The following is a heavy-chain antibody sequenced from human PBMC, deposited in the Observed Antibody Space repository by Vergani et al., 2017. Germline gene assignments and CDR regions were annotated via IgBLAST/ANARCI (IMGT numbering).Heavy chain of an antibody. Sequence: EVQLVESGGGLVQPGRSLRLSCAASGLTFDDYAMHWVRQAPGKGLEWVSGISWNSGSIGYADSVKGRFTISRDNAKTSLYLQMNSLRAEDTALYYCAKGLYYYDSSGYDAFDIWGQGTMVTVSS. CDR3: AKGLYYYDSSGYDAFDI. J-gene: IGHJ3*02. V-gene: IGHV3-9*01. CDR2: ISWNSGSI. CDR1: GLTFDDYA. D-gene: IGHD3-22*01.